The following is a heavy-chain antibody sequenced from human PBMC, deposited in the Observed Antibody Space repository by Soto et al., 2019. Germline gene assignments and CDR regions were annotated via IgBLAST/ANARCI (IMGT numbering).Heavy chain of an antibody. CDR2: IYNSGST. CDR3: AGGPYCGGNCYRFDY. D-gene: IGHD2-21*02. V-gene: IGHV3-53*02. CDR1: GFSVSSNY. J-gene: IGHJ4*02. Sequence: EVQLVETGGGLIQPGGSLRLSCAASGFSVSSNYMSWVRQAPGKGLEWVSLIYNSGSTFYTDSVKGRFTISRDNSKNTLYLQMNSRRAEDTAVYYCAGGPYCGGNCYRFDYWGQGTLVTVSS.